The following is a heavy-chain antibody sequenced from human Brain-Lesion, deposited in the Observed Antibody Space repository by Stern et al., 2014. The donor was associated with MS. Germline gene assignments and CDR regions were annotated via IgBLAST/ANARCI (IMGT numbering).Heavy chain of an antibody. Sequence: QVQLQESGPGLVKPSETLSPTCTVAGGSVSSTSYAWAWIRQPPGKGLEWIGTIYYSGNTYYSPSLKSRLTLSLDTLKNKFSLHMGSVTAADTAVYYCAGEEDIRYCSGGSCTGNWFDPWGQGTLVTVSS. J-gene: IGHJ5*02. CDR1: GGSVSSTSYA. D-gene: IGHD2-15*01. CDR2: IYYSGNT. CDR3: AGEEDIRYCSGGSCTGNWFDP. V-gene: IGHV4-39*01.